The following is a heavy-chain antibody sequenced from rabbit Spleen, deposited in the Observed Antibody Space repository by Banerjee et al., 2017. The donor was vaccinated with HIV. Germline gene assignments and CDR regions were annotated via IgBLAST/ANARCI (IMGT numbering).Heavy chain of an antibody. J-gene: IGHJ3*01. V-gene: IGHV1S45*01. CDR2: IDAGSSGFT. Sequence: QEQLVESGGGLVQPGASLTLTCTASGVSFSISSYMCWVRQAPGKGLEWIACIDAGSSGFTYFATWAKGRFTISKTSSTTVTLQMTRLSAADTATYFCARDSGTSFSSYGMDLWGQGTLVTVS. D-gene: IGHD8-1*01. CDR3: ARDSGTSFSSYGMDL. CDR1: GVSFSISSY.